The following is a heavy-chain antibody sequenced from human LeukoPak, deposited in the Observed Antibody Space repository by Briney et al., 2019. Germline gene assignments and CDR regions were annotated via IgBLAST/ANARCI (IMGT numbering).Heavy chain of an antibody. CDR1: GDSISSTSVY. Sequence: SETLSLTCAVSGDSISSTSVYWDWIRQPPGKGLEWIGTFFHTGITYSNPSLRSRVTTSVDTSKNQFSLKLNSVTAADTAVYYCATHPSNDEAAPMAWGWGKGTLVTVSS. J-gene: IGHJ4*02. V-gene: IGHV4-39*01. CDR2: FFHTGIT. CDR3: ATHPSNDEAAPMAWG. D-gene: IGHD3-10*01.